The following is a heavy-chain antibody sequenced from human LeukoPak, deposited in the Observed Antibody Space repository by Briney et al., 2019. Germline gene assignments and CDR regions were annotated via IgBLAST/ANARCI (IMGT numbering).Heavy chain of an antibody. J-gene: IGHJ4*02. V-gene: IGHV3-48*03. CDR2: ISSSGSTI. Sequence: GGSLRLSCAASGFTFSSYEMNWVRQAPGKGLEWVSYISSSGSTIYYADSVKGRFTISRDNAKNSLYLQMNSLRAEDTAVYYCARTYYDILTGYSPFDYWGQGTLVTVSS. D-gene: IGHD3-9*01. CDR3: ARTYYDILTGYSPFDY. CDR1: GFTFSSYE.